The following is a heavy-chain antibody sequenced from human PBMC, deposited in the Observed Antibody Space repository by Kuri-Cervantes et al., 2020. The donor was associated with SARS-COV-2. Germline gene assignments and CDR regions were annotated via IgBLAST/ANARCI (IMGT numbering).Heavy chain of an antibody. Sequence: GSLRLSCAVSGYSISSGYYWGWIRQPPGKGLEWIGEINHSGSTNYNPSLKSRVTISVDTSKNQFSLKLSSVTAADTAVYYCARGTSTFRVITTPFDYWGQGTLVTVSS. J-gene: IGHJ4*02. CDR2: INHSGST. CDR1: GYSISSGYY. D-gene: IGHD3-22*01. V-gene: IGHV4-38-2*01. CDR3: ARGTSTFRVITTPFDY.